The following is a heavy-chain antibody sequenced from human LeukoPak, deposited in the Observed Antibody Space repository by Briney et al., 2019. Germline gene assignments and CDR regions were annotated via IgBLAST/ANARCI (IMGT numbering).Heavy chain of an antibody. CDR2: INPNSGGT. CDR3: ARDRGTGIQLFDY. D-gene: IGHD5-18*01. CDR1: GYTFTGYY. J-gene: IGHJ4*02. Sequence: ASVKVSCKASGYTFTGYYMHWVRQAPGQGIEWMGWINPNSGGTNYAQKFQGRVTMTRDMSTSTVYMELSSLRSEDTAVYYCARDRGTGIQLFDYWGQGTLVTVSS. V-gene: IGHV1-2*02.